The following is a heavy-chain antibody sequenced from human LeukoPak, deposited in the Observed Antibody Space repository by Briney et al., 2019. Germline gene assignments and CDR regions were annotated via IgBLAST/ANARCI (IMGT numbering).Heavy chain of an antibody. J-gene: IGHJ6*02. D-gene: IGHD2-21*02. CDR2: FHHRAGA. V-gene: IGHV4-34*01. Sequence: SETLSFTCAVYGGSFTDYYWSWIRHLPGKGLEWIGEFHHRAGANYNPSLWGRVTISADTSKNQFSLHLTSVTAADTATFYCARGPVRDDGLTGISYYFGLDVWGHGTTVTVFS. CDR1: GGSFTDYY. CDR3: ARGPVRDDGLTGISYYFGLDV.